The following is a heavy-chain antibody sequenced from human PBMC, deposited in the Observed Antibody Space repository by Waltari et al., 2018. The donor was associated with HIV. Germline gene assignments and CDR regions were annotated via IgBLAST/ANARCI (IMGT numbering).Heavy chain of an antibody. Sequence: EVQLVASGGGLVQPGRSLRLSCAASGFTFDDYAMHWVRQAPGKGLEWVSGISWNSGSIGYADSVKGRFTISRDNAKNSLYLQMNSLRAEDTALYYCAKDLGSGIAAAGIDYWGQGTLVTVSS. D-gene: IGHD6-13*01. CDR3: AKDLGSGIAAAGIDY. CDR2: ISWNSGSI. J-gene: IGHJ4*02. CDR1: GFTFDDYA. V-gene: IGHV3-9*01.